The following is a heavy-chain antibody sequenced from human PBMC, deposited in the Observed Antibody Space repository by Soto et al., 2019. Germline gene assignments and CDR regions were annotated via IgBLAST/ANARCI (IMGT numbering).Heavy chain of an antibody. Sequence: EVQLVETGGGLVQPGGSLRLSCAASAFTFSSYAMHWVRQAPGKGLEYVSAISSNGGSTYYGNSVKGRFTISRDNSKNTLYLQMGSLRAEDMAVYCCARNDGGNSYAFDIWGQGTMVTVSS. CDR2: ISSNGGST. D-gene: IGHD2-21*02. CDR1: AFTFSSYA. CDR3: ARNDGGNSYAFDI. V-gene: IGHV3-64*01. J-gene: IGHJ3*02.